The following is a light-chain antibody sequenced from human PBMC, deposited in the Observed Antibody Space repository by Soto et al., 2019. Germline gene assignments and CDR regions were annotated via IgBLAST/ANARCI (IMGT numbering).Light chain of an antibody. CDR2: AAS. V-gene: IGKV1-27*01. Sequence: DIQMTQSPSSLYASVGDRVTITCRARQGISNYLAWYQQKPGKVPKLLIYAASTVQSGVPFRFSGSGSGTDFTLTISSLQPEDFATYYCQKYNSAPWTFCQGTKVEIK. CDR1: QGISNY. J-gene: IGKJ1*01. CDR3: QKYNSAPWT.